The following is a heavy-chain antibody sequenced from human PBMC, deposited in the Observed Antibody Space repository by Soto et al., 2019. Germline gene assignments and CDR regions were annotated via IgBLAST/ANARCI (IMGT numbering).Heavy chain of an antibody. D-gene: IGHD2-21*01. V-gene: IGHV3-73*01. J-gene: IGHJ3*02. CDR3: TRDPGDEDAFDI. Sequence: GGSLRLTCAASGITFSGSAMHWVRQASGKGLEWVGRIRSKANSYATAYAASVKGRFTISRDDSKNTAYLQMNSLKTEDTAVYYCTRDPGDEDAFDIWGQGTMVTVSS. CDR1: GITFSGSA. CDR2: IRSKANSYAT.